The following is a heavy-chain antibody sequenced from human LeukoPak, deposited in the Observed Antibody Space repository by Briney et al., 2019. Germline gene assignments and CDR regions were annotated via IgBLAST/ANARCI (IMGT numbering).Heavy chain of an antibody. CDR3: ARARPADTSCCRFDP. CDR2: IYTSGST. CDR1: GGSISSYY. Sequence: PSETLSLTCTVSGGSISSYYWSWIRQPAGKGLEWIGRIYTSGSTNYNPSLKSRVTISVDKSKNQFSLKLSSVTAADTALYYCARARPADTSCCRFDPWGQGTLVTVSS. J-gene: IGHJ5*02. V-gene: IGHV4-4*07. D-gene: IGHD2-2*01.